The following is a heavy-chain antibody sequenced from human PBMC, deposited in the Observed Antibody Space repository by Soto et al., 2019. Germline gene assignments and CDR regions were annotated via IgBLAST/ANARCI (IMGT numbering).Heavy chain of an antibody. J-gene: IGHJ4*02. CDR3: ARVMAYCGGDCYPDY. CDR1: GLPSVTIA. V-gene: IGHV3-21*01. CDR2: ISSSSSYI. Sequence: EVQLVESGGGLVKPGGPWEPPVPPLGLPSVTIAMNGAARAPGKGLEWVPSISSSSSYIYNADSVKGRFTISRDNAKNSLYLQMNSLRAEDTAVYYCARVMAYCGGDCYPDYWGQGTLVTVSS. D-gene: IGHD2-21*02.